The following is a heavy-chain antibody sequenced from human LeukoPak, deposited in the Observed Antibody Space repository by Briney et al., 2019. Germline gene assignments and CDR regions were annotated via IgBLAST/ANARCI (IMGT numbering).Heavy chain of an antibody. CDR3: ARAGIVLMDN. CDR1: GGSLSSGDYY. CDR2: IYYSGST. D-gene: IGHD2-8*01. V-gene: IGHV4-30-4*08. J-gene: IGHJ4*02. Sequence: PSETLSLTCTVSGGSLSSGDYYWRWIRQPPGKGLEWIGYIYYSGSTYYNPSLKSRVTISVDTSKNQLSLKLSSVTAADTAVYYCARAGIVLMDNWGQGTLVTVSS.